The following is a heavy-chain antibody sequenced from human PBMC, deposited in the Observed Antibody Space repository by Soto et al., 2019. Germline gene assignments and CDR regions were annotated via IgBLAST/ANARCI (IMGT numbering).Heavy chain of an antibody. Sequence: EVQLVESGGGLVQPGRSLRLSCAASGFTFDDYAMHWVRQAPGKGLEWVSGISWNSGSIGYADSVKGRFTISRDNVXNSLYLQMNSLRAEDTALYYCAKDHSSSSWYYFDYWGQGTLVTVSS. V-gene: IGHV3-9*01. J-gene: IGHJ4*02. CDR1: GFTFDDYA. CDR3: AKDHSSSSWYYFDY. CDR2: ISWNSGSI. D-gene: IGHD6-13*01.